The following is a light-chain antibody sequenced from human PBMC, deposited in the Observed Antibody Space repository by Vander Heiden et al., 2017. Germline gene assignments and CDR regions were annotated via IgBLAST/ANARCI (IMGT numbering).Light chain of an antibody. J-gene: IGLJ3*02. CDR3: QVWDSSSDHPGGV. CDR1: NIGSKS. Sequence: SYVLTQPPSVSVAPGQTARITCGGNNIGSKSVHWYQQKPGQAPVLVAYDDSDRPSGIPERFSGSNSGNTATLTISRVEAGDEADDYCQVWDSSSDHPGGVFGGGTKLTVL. CDR2: DDS. V-gene: IGLV3-21*02.